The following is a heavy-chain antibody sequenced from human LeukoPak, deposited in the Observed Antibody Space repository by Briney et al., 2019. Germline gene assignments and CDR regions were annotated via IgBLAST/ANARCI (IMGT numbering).Heavy chain of an antibody. J-gene: IGHJ3*02. CDR3: ARDCTGGTCYDAFDI. CDR1: GFTFSSYG. Sequence: GRSLRLSCAASGFTFSSYGMHWVRQAPGKGLEWVTLISYDGSNKYYADSVKGRFTISRDNSKNTLYLQMNSLRAGDTAVYYCARDCTGGTCYDAFDIWGQGSMLTVSS. D-gene: IGHD2-15*01. CDR2: ISYDGSNK. V-gene: IGHV3-30*03.